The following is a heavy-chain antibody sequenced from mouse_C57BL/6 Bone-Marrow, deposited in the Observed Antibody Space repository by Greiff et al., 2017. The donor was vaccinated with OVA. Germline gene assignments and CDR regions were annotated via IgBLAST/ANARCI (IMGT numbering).Heavy chain of an antibody. V-gene: IGHV8-8*01. CDR3: ARIAAYYSNYRVYYYAMDY. CDR2: IWWDDDK. J-gene: IGHJ4*01. Sequence: QVTLKVSGPGILQPSQTLSLTCSFSGFSLSTFGMGVGWIRQPSGKGLEWLAHIWWDDDKYYNPALKSRLTISKATSKNQVFLKIANVDTTDTATYYCARIAAYYSNYRVYYYAMDYWGQGTSVTVSS. D-gene: IGHD2-5*01. CDR1: GFSLSTFGMG.